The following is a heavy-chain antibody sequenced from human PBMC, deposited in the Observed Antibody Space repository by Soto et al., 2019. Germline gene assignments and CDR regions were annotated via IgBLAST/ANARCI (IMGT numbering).Heavy chain of an antibody. V-gene: IGHV4-59*01. CDR3: ARTITARPHYFDY. Sequence: QVQLQESGPGLVKPSETLSLTCTVSGGSISSYYWSWIRQPPGKGLEWIGYIYYSGSTNYNPSLKSRVTISVDTSKNQFSVKLSSVTAADTAVYYCARTITARPHYFDYWGQGTPVTVSS. CDR1: GGSISSYY. D-gene: IGHD6-6*01. J-gene: IGHJ4*02. CDR2: IYYSGST.